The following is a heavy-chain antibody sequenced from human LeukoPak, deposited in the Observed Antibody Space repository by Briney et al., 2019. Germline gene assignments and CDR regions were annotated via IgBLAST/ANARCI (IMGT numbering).Heavy chain of an antibody. CDR1: GFTFSSYA. CDR2: ISGSGGST. Sequence: GGSLRLSCAASGFTFSSYAMSWVRQAPGKGLEWVSAISGSGGSTYYAGSVKGRLTISRDNSKNTLYLQMNSLRAEDTAVYYCAKDPLGYYDSSGYYSDWGQGTLVTVSS. D-gene: IGHD3-22*01. J-gene: IGHJ4*02. V-gene: IGHV3-23*01. CDR3: AKDPLGYYDSSGYYSD.